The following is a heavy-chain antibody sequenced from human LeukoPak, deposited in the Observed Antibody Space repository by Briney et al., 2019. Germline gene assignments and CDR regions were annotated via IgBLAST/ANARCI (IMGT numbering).Heavy chain of an antibody. Sequence: PGRSLRLSCAASGFTFSSYAMHWVRQAPGKGLEWVAVISYDGSNKYYADSVKGRFTISRDNSKNTLYLQMNSLRAEDTAVYYCARVSRGYSGYDSLPDWGQGTLVTVSS. J-gene: IGHJ4*02. V-gene: IGHV3-30*04. CDR1: GFTFSSYA. CDR2: ISYDGSNK. D-gene: IGHD5-12*01. CDR3: ARVSRGYSGYDSLPD.